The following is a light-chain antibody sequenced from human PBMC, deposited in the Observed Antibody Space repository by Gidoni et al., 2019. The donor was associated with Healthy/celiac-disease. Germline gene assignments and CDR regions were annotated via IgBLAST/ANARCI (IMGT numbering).Light chain of an antibody. CDR3: QQSYSTPPT. V-gene: IGKV1-39*01. Sequence: IQLTHSPSSLSASVGARVTITCRASQSISSYLNWYQQKPGKAHELLIYAASRLQSGVPSRFSGSGSGTDFTLTISSLQPEDFATYYCQQSYSTPPTFGQXTKVEIK. CDR2: AAS. CDR1: QSISSY. J-gene: IGKJ1*01.